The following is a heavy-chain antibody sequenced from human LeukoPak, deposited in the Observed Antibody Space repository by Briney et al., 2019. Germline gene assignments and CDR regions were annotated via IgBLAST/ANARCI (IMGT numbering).Heavy chain of an antibody. CDR1: GGSFSGYY. J-gene: IGHJ4*02. CDR3: ARVRPYCTSTSCYNTWFDY. V-gene: IGHV4-34*01. CDR2: INHSGVT. Sequence: SETLSLTCAVYGGSFSGYYWSCIRQPPGKGLEWIGEINHSGVTNYNPSLKSRVTISVDTSKNQFSLNLSSVTAADTAVYYCARVRPYCTSTSCYNTWFDYWGQGTLVTVSS. D-gene: IGHD2-2*02.